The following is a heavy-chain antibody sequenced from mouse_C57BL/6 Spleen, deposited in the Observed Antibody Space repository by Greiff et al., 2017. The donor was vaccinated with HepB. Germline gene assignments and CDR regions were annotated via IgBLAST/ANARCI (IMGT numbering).Heavy chain of an antibody. Sequence: EVMLVESGGDLVKPGGSLKLSCAASGFTFSSYGMSWVRQTPDKRLEWVATISSGGSYTYYPDSVKGRFTISTDNAKNTLYRQMSSLKSEDTAMYFCAIEEGNYLYYFDYWGQGTTLTVSS. V-gene: IGHV5-6*01. CDR3: AIEEGNYLYYFDY. CDR1: GFTFSSYG. J-gene: IGHJ2*01. D-gene: IGHD2-1*01. CDR2: ISSGGSYT.